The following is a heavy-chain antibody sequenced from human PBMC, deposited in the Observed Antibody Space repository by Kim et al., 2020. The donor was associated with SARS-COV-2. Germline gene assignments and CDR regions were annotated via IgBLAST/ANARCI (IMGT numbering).Heavy chain of an antibody. Sequence: GGSLRLSCAASGFTFSNAWMSWVRQAPGKGLEWVGRIKSKTDGGTTDYAAPVKGRFTISRDDSKNTLYLQMNSLKTEDTAVYYCTTDRYSSGWYGDYWGQGTLVTVSS. CDR1: GFTFSNAW. CDR3: TTDRYSSGWYGDY. J-gene: IGHJ4*02. D-gene: IGHD6-19*01. CDR2: IKSKTDGGTT. V-gene: IGHV3-15*01.